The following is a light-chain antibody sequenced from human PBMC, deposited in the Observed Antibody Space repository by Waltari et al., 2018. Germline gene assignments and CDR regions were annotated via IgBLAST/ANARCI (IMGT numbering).Light chain of an antibody. CDR3: QQSYKTPYT. Sequence: DIQMTQSPSSLSASVGDRVSISCRASQSINVYVDWYQQKPGKAPKLLIYGASTLQSGVPSRFSGSGSWTDFTLTISSLQPEDFASYYCQQSYKTPYTFGQGTKLEF. V-gene: IGKV1-39*01. CDR1: QSINVY. CDR2: GAS. J-gene: IGKJ2*01.